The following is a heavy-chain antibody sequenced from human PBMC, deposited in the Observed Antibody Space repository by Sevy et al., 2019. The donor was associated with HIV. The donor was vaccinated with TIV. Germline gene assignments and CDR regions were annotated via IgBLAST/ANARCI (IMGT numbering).Heavy chain of an antibody. J-gene: IGHJ4*02. CDR3: ARGRSSSTSCYTEYYFDY. CDR1: GFTFSSYG. D-gene: IGHD2-2*02. CDR2: IWYDGSNK. V-gene: IGHV3-33*01. Sequence: GGSLRLSCAASGFTFSSYGMHWVRQAPGKGLEWVAVIWYDGSNKYYADSVKGRFTISRDNSKNTLYLQMNSLRAEDTAVYYCARGRSSSTSCYTEYYFDYWGQGTLVTVSS.